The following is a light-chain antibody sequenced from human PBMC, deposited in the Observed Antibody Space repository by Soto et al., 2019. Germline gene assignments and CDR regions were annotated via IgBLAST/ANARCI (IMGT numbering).Light chain of an antibody. Sequence: EIVMTQSPATLSVSPGERATLSCRASQSVSSNLAWYQQKPGQAPRLLIYVASTRATGIRARFSGSGSGTEFTLTISSLQSKDFAVYYCQQYNNWPPWTFGQGTKVEIK. CDR1: QSVSSN. CDR2: VAS. CDR3: QQYNNWPPWT. V-gene: IGKV3-15*01. J-gene: IGKJ1*01.